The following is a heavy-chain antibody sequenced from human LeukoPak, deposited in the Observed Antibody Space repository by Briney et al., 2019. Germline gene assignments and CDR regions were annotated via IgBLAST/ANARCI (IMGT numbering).Heavy chain of an antibody. J-gene: IGHJ6*02. CDR2: IKQDGSEK. D-gene: IGHD2-2*01. Sequence: GGSLRLSCAASGSTFSSYWMSWVRQAPGKGLEWVANIKQDGSEKYYVDSVKGRFTISRDNAKNSLYLQMNSLRAEDTAVYYCARDIVVVPAVPYYYYYYGMDVWGQGTTVTVS. CDR3: ARDIVVVPAVPYYYYYYGMDV. CDR1: GSTFSSYW. V-gene: IGHV3-7*05.